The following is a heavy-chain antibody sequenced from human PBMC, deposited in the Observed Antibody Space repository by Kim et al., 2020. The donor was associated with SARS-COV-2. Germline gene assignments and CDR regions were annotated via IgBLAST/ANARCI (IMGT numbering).Heavy chain of an antibody. Sequence: SETLSLTCTVSGGSISSSSYYWGWIRQPPGKGLEWIGSIYYSGSTYYNPSLKSRVTISVDTSKNQFSLKLSSVTAADTAVYYCARRGRGQQSVLHAFDIWGQGTMVTVSS. V-gene: IGHV4-39*01. CDR3: ARRGRGQQSVLHAFDI. J-gene: IGHJ3*02. CDR2: IYYSGST. D-gene: IGHD6-13*01. CDR1: GGSISSSSYY.